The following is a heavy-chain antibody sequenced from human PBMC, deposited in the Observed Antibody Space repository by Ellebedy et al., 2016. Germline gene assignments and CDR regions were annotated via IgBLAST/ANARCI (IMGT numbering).Heavy chain of an antibody. J-gene: IGHJ3*02. D-gene: IGHD4-11*01. V-gene: IGHV3-66*01. CDR2: IYSGGST. CDR3: ARDFSNHDAFDI. Sequence: GESLKISCAASGFTVSSNYMSWVRQAPGKGLEWVSVIYSGGSTYYADSVEGRFTISRDNSKNTLYLQMNSLRAEDTAVYYCARDFSNHDAFDIWGQGTMVTVSS. CDR1: GFTVSSNY.